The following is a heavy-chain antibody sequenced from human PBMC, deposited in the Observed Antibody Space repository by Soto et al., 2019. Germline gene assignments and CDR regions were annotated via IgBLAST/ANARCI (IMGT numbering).Heavy chain of an antibody. CDR2: IYYSGST. CDR3: ARDYGITARPGRLGFDY. J-gene: IGHJ4*02. D-gene: IGHD6-6*01. Sequence: PSETLSLTCTVSGGSISLYYWSWVRQPPGKGLEWIGYIYYSGSTSYNPSLKSRVTISVDTSKNQFSLKLNPVTAADTAVYYCARDYGITARPGRLGFDYWGQGTLVTVSS. V-gene: IGHV4-59*01. CDR1: GGSISLYY.